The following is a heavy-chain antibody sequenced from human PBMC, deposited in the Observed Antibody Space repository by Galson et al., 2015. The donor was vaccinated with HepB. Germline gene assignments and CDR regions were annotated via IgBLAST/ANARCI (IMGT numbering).Heavy chain of an antibody. CDR3: ARDSFRVAGNWFDP. Sequence: SLRLSCAASGFTFSSYSMNWVRQAPGKGLEWVSSISSSSSYIYYADSVKGRFTISRDNAKNSLYLQMNSLRAEDTAVYYCARDSFRVAGNWFDPWGQGTLVTVSS. CDR2: ISSSSSYI. CDR1: GFTFSSYS. V-gene: IGHV3-21*01. J-gene: IGHJ5*02. D-gene: IGHD6-19*01.